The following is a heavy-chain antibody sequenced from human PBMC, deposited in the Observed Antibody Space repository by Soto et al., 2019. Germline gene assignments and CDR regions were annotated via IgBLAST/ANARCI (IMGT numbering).Heavy chain of an antibody. D-gene: IGHD6-13*01. V-gene: IGHV1-69*12. Sequence: QVQLVQSGAEVKKPGSSVKVSCKASGGTFSSYAISWVRQAPGQGLEWMGGIIPIFGTANYAQKFQGRVTITADESTSTANMELSSLRSEDTAVYYCARVGAEIAAAGRFNYYYYGMDVWGQGTTVTVSS. J-gene: IGHJ6*02. CDR1: GGTFSSYA. CDR3: ARVGAEIAAAGRFNYYYYGMDV. CDR2: IIPIFGTA.